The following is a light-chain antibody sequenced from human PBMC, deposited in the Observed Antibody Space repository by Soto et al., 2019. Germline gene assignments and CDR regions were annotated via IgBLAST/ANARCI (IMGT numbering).Light chain of an antibody. V-gene: IGKV3-20*01. J-gene: IGKJ5*01. Sequence: EIVLTQSPGTLSLSPGERVTLSCRASQSLSSSSLGWYQQKPGQAPRLLIYGVSSRATGIPDRFSGSGSGTDFTLTISRLEPEDFAVYFCQQYSDLPMTFGQGTRLEIK. CDR1: QSLSSSS. CDR3: QQYSDLPMT. CDR2: GVS.